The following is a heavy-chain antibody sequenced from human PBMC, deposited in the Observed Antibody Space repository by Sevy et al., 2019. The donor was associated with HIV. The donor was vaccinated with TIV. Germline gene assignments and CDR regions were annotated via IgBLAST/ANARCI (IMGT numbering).Heavy chain of an antibody. CDR1: GFTFNAYD. CDR3: AKDLYYDILTGDATDAFDM. J-gene: IGHJ3*02. Sequence: GWSLRLSCAVSGFTFNAYDMHWVRQAPGKGLEYMALISYDGGKKYYADSVKGRFTISRDNSENTLYLQMNNLRAADTAVYYCAKDLYYDILTGDATDAFDMWGQGTMVTVSS. D-gene: IGHD3-9*01. CDR2: ISYDGGKK. V-gene: IGHV3-30*18.